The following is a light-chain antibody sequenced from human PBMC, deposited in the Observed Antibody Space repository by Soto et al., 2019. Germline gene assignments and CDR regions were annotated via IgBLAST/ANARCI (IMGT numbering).Light chain of an antibody. V-gene: IGKV3D-15*01. J-gene: IGKJ2*01. CDR1: QSVSSSY. CDR3: QQYNNWPPLYT. CDR2: GAS. Sequence: EIVLTQSPGTLSLSPGERATLSCRASQSVSSSYLAWYQQKPGQAPRLLIYGASSRATGIPARFSGSGSGTEFTLTISSLQSEDFAVYYCQQYNNWPPLYTFGQGT.